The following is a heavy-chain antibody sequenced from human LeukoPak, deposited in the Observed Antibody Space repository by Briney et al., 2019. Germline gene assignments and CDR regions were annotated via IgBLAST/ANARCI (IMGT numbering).Heavy chain of an antibody. J-gene: IGHJ4*02. CDR2: INPNSGGT. Sequence: ASVKVSCKASEYTFTGYYMHWVRQAPGQGLEWVGWINPNSGGTNYAQKFQGRVTMTRDTSISTAFMELTRLKSDDTAVFYCARAPLDTAMDTLSFDSWGQGTLVTVSS. V-gene: IGHV1-2*02. CDR3: ARAPLDTAMDTLSFDS. CDR1: EYTFTGYY. D-gene: IGHD5-18*01.